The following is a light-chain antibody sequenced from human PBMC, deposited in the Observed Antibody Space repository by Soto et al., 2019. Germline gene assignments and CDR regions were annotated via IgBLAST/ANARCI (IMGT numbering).Light chain of an antibody. CDR2: KAS. CDR3: QQYAYWPET. J-gene: IGKJ1*01. V-gene: IGKV1-5*03. Sequence: STLPASVGDRVPITCRASQSISSWLAWYQQKPGKAPNLLIYKASSLESGVPSRFSGSGSGTEFTLTISSLQSEDFAVYYCQQYAYWPETFGQGTKVDIK. CDR1: QSISSW.